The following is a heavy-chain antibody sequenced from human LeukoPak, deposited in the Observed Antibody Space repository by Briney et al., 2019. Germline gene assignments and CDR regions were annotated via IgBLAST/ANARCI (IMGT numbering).Heavy chain of an antibody. CDR1: GFTFSSYA. V-gene: IGHV3-23*01. Sequence: GGSLRLSCAASGFTFSSYAMCWVRQAPGKGLEWVSAISKTGDATWYPDSVKGRFTISRDNSKNTLYLQMNSLRAEDTAVYYCAKRPTQYYYDSSGYTSGDYWGQGTLVTVSS. D-gene: IGHD3-22*01. J-gene: IGHJ4*02. CDR2: ISKTGDAT. CDR3: AKRPTQYYYDSSGYTSGDY.